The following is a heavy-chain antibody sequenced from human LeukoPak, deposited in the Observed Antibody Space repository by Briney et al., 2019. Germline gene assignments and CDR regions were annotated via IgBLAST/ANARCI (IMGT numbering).Heavy chain of an antibody. CDR2: ISGSGGST. J-gene: IGHJ4*02. D-gene: IGHD2-2*01. Sequence: RAGGSLRLSCAASGFTFSSYAMSWVRQAPGKGLEWVSAISGSGGSTYYADSVRGRFTISRDNSKNTLYLQMNSLRAEDTAVYYCATDSSTSKWLNVDYWGQGTLVTVSS. CDR3: ATDSSTSKWLNVDY. V-gene: IGHV3-23*01. CDR1: GFTFSSYA.